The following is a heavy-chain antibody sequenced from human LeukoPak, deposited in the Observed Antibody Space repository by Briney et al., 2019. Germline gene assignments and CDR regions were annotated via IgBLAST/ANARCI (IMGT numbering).Heavy chain of an antibody. V-gene: IGHV1-8*01. CDR1: GYTFTSYD. CDR2: MNPNSGNT. Sequence: ASVKVSCKASGYTFTSYDINWVRQGTGQGLEWMGWMNPNSGNTGYAQKFQGRVTMTRNTSISTAYMELSSLRSEDTAVYYCASSPTGTSPLIDYWGQGTLVTVSS. CDR3: ASSPTGTSPLIDY. D-gene: IGHD1-7*01. J-gene: IGHJ4*02.